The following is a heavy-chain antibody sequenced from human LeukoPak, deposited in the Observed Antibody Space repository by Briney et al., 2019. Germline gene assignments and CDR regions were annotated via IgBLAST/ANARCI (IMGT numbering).Heavy chain of an antibody. Sequence: ASVKVSCKASGYTFTSYDINWVRQATGQGLEWMGWMNPNSGSTGYAQKFQGRVTMTRNTSISTAYMELSSLRSEDTAVYYCARYSSSWFQPFDYWGQGTLVTVSS. D-gene: IGHD6-13*01. CDR2: MNPNSGST. V-gene: IGHV1-8*01. J-gene: IGHJ4*02. CDR3: ARYSSSWFQPFDY. CDR1: GYTFTSYD.